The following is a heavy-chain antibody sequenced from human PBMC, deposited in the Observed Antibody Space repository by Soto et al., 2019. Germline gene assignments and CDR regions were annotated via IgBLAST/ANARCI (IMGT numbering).Heavy chain of an antibody. J-gene: IGHJ4*02. CDR3: ASVTFGGIVLAH. D-gene: IGHD3-16*01. CDR1: AASFSKYY. CDR2: IYFNGNT. V-gene: IGHV4-59*01. Sequence: LSETLSLTCTVSAASFSKYYWTWIRQPPGKGLEWIGYIYFNGNTKYNPSLEGRLTISIDTSKKEFSLKLTSVTAADAAVYYCASVTFGGIVLAHWGQGTLVTVSS.